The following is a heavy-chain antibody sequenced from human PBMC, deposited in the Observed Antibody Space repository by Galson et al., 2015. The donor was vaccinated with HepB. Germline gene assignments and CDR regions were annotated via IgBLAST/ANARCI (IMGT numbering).Heavy chain of an antibody. CDR3: ARDPRHQLVPYFDS. CDR2: TSATQRTT. CDR1: GFTFSDYS. D-gene: IGHD1-1*01. J-gene: IGHJ4*02. V-gene: IGHV3-48*02. Sequence: SMRLSCAASGFTFSDYSTNWVRQAPGKGLEWLSYTSATQRTTYYADSVQGRVTISRDNDKNSLYLQMNSLRDYDTAIYYCARDPRHQLVPYFDSWGQGTLVTVSS.